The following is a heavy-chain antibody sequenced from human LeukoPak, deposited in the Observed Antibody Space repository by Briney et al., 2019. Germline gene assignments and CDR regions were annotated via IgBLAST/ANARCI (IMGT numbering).Heavy chain of an antibody. CDR3: SRDKQHSYGRYFDH. J-gene: IGHJ4*02. CDR2: MQSSGNS. V-gene: IGHV4-59*01. CDR1: GDPISTYH. D-gene: IGHD5-18*01. Sequence: SETVSLTCSVSGDPISTYHWNWIRKSPGKGLEWIGYMQSSGNSNYNPALRSRVTMFVDTSKNQFALILNSVTAADTAVYYCSRDKQHSYGRYFDHWGQGALVTVSS.